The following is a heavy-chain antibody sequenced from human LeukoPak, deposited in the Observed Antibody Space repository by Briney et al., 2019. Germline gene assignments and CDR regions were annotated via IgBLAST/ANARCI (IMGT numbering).Heavy chain of an antibody. Sequence: PGGSLRLSCAPCGITLCIVGVLGVRPAPGEGGECLADFSCDRSEIQYSDSAKGRFTISKEYSTITLYLQMNSLRVEDTVVYYCVKEQSSGWYRVADSWGQGTLVTVSS. CDR1: GITLCIVG. J-gene: IGHJ4*02. CDR2: FSCDRSEI. V-gene: IGHV3-30*18. CDR3: VKEQSSGWYRVADS. D-gene: IGHD6-19*01.